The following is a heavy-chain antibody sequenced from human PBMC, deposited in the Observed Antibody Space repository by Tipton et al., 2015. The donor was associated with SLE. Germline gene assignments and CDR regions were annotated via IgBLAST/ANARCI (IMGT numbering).Heavy chain of an antibody. V-gene: IGHV4-39*07. CDR2: IYHSGST. CDR3: ARVLYYYDSSGHPFDY. CDR1: GGSISSSSYY. Sequence: TLSLTCTVSGGSISSSSYYWGWIRQPPGKGLEWIGSIYHSGSTYYNPSLKSRVTISVDTSKNQFSLKLSSVTAADTAVYYCARVLYYYDSSGHPFDYWGQGTLVTVSS. J-gene: IGHJ4*02. D-gene: IGHD3-22*01.